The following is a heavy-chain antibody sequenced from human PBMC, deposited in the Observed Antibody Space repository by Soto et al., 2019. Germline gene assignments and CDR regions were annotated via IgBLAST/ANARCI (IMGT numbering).Heavy chain of an antibody. D-gene: IGHD3-10*01. CDR3: VKQSGSGSYYNVGSGGPFDY. Sequence: SETLPLTCTVSGGSISSVYWSLIRQPPGKGLEWIGYIYYSGSTNYNPSLTSRLSISLDTSKNQFSLKLSSVTAADTAVYYCVKQSGSGSYYNVGSGGPFDYWGQGTLVTVSS. CDR1: GGSISSVY. V-gene: IGHV4-59*01. CDR2: IYYSGST. J-gene: IGHJ4*02.